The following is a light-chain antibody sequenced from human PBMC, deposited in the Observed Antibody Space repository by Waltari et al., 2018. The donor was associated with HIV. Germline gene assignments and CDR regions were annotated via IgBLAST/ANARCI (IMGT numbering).Light chain of an antibody. V-gene: IGLV1-47*01. J-gene: IGLJ2*01. CDR3: VAWDDSLRGVL. CDR2: RND. Sequence: SVLTQPPSASGTPGQRVTISCSGSTSNIGSNYVFWYQHLPGTAPKLLIHRNDQRPSGVPDRFSGSTSGTSASLAISGLRSEDEADYYCVAWDDSLRGVLFGGGTKVAVL. CDR1: TSNIGSNY.